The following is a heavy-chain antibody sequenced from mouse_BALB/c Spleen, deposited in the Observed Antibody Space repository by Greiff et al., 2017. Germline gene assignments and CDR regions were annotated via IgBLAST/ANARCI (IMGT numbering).Heavy chain of an antibody. D-gene: IGHD2-14*01. CDR2: FHPYNDDT. V-gene: IGHV1-47*01. CDR1: GYTFTTYP. Sequence: QVQLKQSGAELVKPGASVKMPCKAFGYTFTTYPIEWMKQNHGKSLEWIGNFHPYNDDTKYNEKFKGKAKLTVEKSSSTVYLELSRLTSDDSAVYYCAMAAYYRPFAYWGQGTLVTVSA. J-gene: IGHJ3*01. CDR3: AMAAYYRPFAY.